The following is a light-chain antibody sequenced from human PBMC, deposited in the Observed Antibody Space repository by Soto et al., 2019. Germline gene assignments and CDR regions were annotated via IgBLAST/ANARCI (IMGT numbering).Light chain of an antibody. CDR2: SAS. V-gene: IGKV1-12*01. Sequence: DIQVTQSPSSVSASVGDRVTITCRTSQDVSSWLAWYQQKPGKAPELLIYSASTLQTGVPSRFSGSGSGTDFTLTFSSLHPEDFATYYYRPANSFPLTFGGGTKVEI. J-gene: IGKJ4*01. CDR1: QDVSSW. CDR3: RPANSFPLT.